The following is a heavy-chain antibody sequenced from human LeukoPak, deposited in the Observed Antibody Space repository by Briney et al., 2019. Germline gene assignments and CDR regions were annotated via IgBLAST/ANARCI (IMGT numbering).Heavy chain of an antibody. D-gene: IGHD3-9*01. J-gene: IGHJ6*03. CDR3: PRDQEARYYDILTGYYTTPAYMDV. CDR1: GFTFSSYS. CDR2: ISSSSSYI. Sequence: PGGSLRLSCAASGFTFSSYSMNWVRQAPGKGLEWVSSISSSSSYIYYADSVKGRFTISRDNAKNSLYLQMNSLRAEDTAVYYCPRDQEARYYDILTGYYTTPAYMDVWGKGTTVTVSS. V-gene: IGHV3-21*01.